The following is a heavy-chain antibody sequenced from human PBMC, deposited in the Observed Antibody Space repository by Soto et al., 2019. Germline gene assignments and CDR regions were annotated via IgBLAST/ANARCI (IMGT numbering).Heavy chain of an antibody. CDR3: AKPQGSGWYSDYYYYYMDV. V-gene: IGHV3-23*01. J-gene: IGHJ6*03. Sequence: EVQLLESGGGLVQPGGSLRLSCAASGFTFSSYAMSWVRQAPGKGLEWVSAISGSGGSTYYADSVKGRFTISRDNSKNTLYLQMNSLRAEDTAVYYCAKPQGSGWYSDYYYYYMDVWGKGTTVTVSS. CDR2: ISGSGGST. D-gene: IGHD6-19*01. CDR1: GFTFSSYA.